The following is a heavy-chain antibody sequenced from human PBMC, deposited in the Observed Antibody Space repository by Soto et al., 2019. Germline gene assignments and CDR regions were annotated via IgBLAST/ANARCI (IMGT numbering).Heavy chain of an antibody. V-gene: IGHV3-23*01. CDR3: AKDLGIAVPGVSLNDF. J-gene: IGHJ4*02. CDR2: IKSSGGST. CDR1: GFSFSNYA. D-gene: IGHD6-13*01. Sequence: GGSLRLSCAASGFSFSNYAMSWVRQAPGRGLEWVSAIKSSGGSTYYADSVKGRFTVSRDNSKNTLYLQMNSLRAEDTAIYYCAKDLGIAVPGVSLNDFWGQGTLVTVSS.